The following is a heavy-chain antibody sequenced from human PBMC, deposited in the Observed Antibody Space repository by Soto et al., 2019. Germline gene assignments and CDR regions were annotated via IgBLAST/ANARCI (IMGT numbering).Heavy chain of an antibody. J-gene: IGHJ4*02. CDR1: GFTFSSYA. CDR2: ISSNGKNT. V-gene: IGHV3-64D*06. Sequence: PGGSLRLSCSASGFTFSSYAMHWVRQAPGKGLEYVSAISSNGKNTYYADSVKGRFIISRDNSKNTLYLQMSCLRAEDTAVYYCVKIGTTSRNFFDFWGQGTLVTVSS. D-gene: IGHD2-2*01. CDR3: VKIGTTSRNFFDF.